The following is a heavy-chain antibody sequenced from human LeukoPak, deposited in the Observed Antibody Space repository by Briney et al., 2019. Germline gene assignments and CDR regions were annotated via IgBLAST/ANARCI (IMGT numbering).Heavy chain of an antibody. Sequence: GASVKVSCKASGYTFNTYGISWVRQAPGQGLEWMGWIGTYNGDTNYVQNLQGRVTMTTDTSTSTAYMELMSLRSDDTAVYYCLRDAQRPRLTPDYWGQGTLVTVSS. D-gene: IGHD6-25*01. CDR1: GYTFNTYG. V-gene: IGHV1-18*01. J-gene: IGHJ4*02. CDR3: LRDAQRPRLTPDY. CDR2: IGTYNGDT.